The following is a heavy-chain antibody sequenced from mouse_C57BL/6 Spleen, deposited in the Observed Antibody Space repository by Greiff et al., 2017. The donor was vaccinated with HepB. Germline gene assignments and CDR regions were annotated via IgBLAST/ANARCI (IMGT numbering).Heavy chain of an antibody. CDR1: GFNIKNTY. V-gene: IGHV14-3*01. Sequence: VQLQQSVAELVRPGASVKLSCTASGFNIKNTYMHWVKQRPEQGLEWIGRIDPANGNTKYAPKFQGKATITADTSSNTAYLQLSSLTSEDTAIYYCARGSQGPRLLLRHYAMDYWGQGTSVTVSS. D-gene: IGHD1-1*01. CDR2: IDPANGNT. J-gene: IGHJ4*01. CDR3: ARGSQGPRLLLRHYAMDY.